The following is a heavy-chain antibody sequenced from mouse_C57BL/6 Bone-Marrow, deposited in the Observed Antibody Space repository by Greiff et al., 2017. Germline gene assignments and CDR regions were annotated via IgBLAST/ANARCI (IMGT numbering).Heavy chain of an antibody. J-gene: IGHJ2*01. CDR2: IDPSDSYT. Sequence: VQLQQPGAELVKPGASVKLSCKASGYTFTSYWMQWVKQRPGQGLEWIGEIDPSDSYTNYNQKFKGKATLTVDTSSSTAYMQLSSLTSEDSAVYYCARGNDGSFDYWGQGTTLTVSS. D-gene: IGHD2-3*01. CDR1: GYTFTSYW. CDR3: ARGNDGSFDY. V-gene: IGHV1-50*01.